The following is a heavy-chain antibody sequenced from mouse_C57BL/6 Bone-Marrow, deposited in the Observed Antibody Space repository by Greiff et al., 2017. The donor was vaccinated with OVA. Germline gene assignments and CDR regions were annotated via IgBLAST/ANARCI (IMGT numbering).Heavy chain of an antibody. CDR3: ARDPVYYYAMDY. Sequence: EVKLVESGGGLVKPGGSLKLSCAASGFTFSSYAMSWVRQTPEKRLEWVATISDGGSYTYYPDNVKGRFTISRDKAKNNLYLQMSHLKSEDTAMYYCARDPVYYYAMDYWGQGTSVTVSS. CDR2: ISDGGSYT. CDR1: GFTFSSYA. V-gene: IGHV5-4*01. J-gene: IGHJ4*01.